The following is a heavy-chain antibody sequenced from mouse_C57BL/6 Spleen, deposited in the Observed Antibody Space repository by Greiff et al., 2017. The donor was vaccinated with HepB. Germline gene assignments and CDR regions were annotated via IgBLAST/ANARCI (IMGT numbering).Heavy chain of an antibody. CDR1: GFTFSDYG. CDR3: AKDYGSSYWYFDV. J-gene: IGHJ1*03. CDR2: ISSGSSTI. D-gene: IGHD1-1*01. V-gene: IGHV5-17*01. Sequence: DVKLVASGGGLVKPGGSLKLSCAASGFTFSDYGMHWVRQAPEKGLEWVAYISSGSSTIYYADTVKGRFTISRDNAKNTLFLQMTSLRSEDTAMYYCAKDYGSSYWYFDVWGTGTTVTVSS.